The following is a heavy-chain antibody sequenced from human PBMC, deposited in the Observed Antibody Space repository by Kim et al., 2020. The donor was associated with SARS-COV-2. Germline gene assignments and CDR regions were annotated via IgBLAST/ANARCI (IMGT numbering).Heavy chain of an antibody. D-gene: IGHD3-10*02. V-gene: IGHV1-69*01. Sequence: YAQKCQGRVTITADESTSTAYMELSSLRSEDTAVYYCATQYYYGRAGIRYWGQGTLVTVSS. CDR3: ATQYYYGRAGIRY. J-gene: IGHJ4*02.